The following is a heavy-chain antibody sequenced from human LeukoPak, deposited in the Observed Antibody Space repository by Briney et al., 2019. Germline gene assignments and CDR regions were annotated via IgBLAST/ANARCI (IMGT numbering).Heavy chain of an antibody. CDR2: ISWNSGSI. Sequence: GRSLRLSCAASGFTFDDYAMHWVRQAPGKGLEWVSGISWNSGSIGYADSVKGRFTISRDNSKNTLYLQMNSLRAEDTAVYYCAKAGGRYRSSTSCDPFDYWGQGTLVTVSS. CDR3: AKAGGRYRSSTSCDPFDY. D-gene: IGHD2-2*01. V-gene: IGHV3-9*01. CDR1: GFTFDDYA. J-gene: IGHJ4*02.